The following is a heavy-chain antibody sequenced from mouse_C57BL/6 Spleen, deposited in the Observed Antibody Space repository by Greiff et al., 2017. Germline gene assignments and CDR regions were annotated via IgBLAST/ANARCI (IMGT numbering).Heavy chain of an antibody. J-gene: IGHJ4*01. V-gene: IGHV1-78*01. CDR2: IYPRDGST. CDR3: ALIYYDYDGDAMDY. D-gene: IGHD2-4*01. Sequence: QVQLQQSDAELVKPGASVKISCKVSGYTFTDHTIHWMKQKPEQGLEWIGYIYPRDGSTKYNEKFKGKATLTADKSSSTAYMQLNSLTSEDSAVYFCALIYYDYDGDAMDYWGQGTSVTVSS. CDR1: GYTFTDHT.